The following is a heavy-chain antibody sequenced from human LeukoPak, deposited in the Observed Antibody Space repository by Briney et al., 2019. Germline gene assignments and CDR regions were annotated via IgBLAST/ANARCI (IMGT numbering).Heavy chain of an antibody. Sequence: GGSLRLSCAASGFTFSSYGMHWVRQAPGKGLEWVAFIRYDGSNKYYADSVKGRFTISRDNSKNTLYLQMNSLRAEDTAVYYCAKEGDGYDYVLYYFDYWGQGTLVTVSS. V-gene: IGHV3-30*02. D-gene: IGHD3-10*02. J-gene: IGHJ4*02. CDR3: AKEGDGYDYVLYYFDY. CDR1: GFTFSSYG. CDR2: IRYDGSNK.